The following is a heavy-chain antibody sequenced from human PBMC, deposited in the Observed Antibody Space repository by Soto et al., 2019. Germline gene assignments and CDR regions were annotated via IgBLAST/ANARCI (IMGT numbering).Heavy chain of an antibody. CDR1: GGSFSGYY. Sequence: SETLSLTCAVYGGSFSGYYWSWIRQPPGKGLEWIGEINHSGSTNYNPSLKSRVTISVDTSKNQFSLQLSSVTAADTAVYYCARGASFWSGYYDYWGQGTLVTVSS. V-gene: IGHV4-34*01. CDR3: ARGASFWSGYYDY. CDR2: INHSGST. J-gene: IGHJ4*02. D-gene: IGHD3-3*01.